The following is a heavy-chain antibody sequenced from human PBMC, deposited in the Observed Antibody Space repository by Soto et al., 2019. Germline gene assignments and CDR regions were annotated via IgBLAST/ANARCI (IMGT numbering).Heavy chain of an antibody. CDR1: GFTFSSYA. Sequence: QVQLVESGGGVVQPGRSLRLSCAASGFTFSSYAMHWVRQAPGKGLEWVAVISFDGGNKYYADSVKGRFTISRDNSKNTLYLQMNSLRAEDTAVYFCASSPIPARPAWFDPWGQGTLVTVSS. CDR2: ISFDGGNK. D-gene: IGHD6-6*01. CDR3: ASSPIPARPAWFDP. J-gene: IGHJ5*02. V-gene: IGHV3-30-3*01.